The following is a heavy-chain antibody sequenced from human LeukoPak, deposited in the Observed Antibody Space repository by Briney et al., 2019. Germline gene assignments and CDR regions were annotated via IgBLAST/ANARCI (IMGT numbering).Heavy chain of an antibody. CDR2: IYYSGST. Sequence: SETLSLTCTVSGGSISSYYWIWIRQPPGKGLKWIVYIYYSGSTNYNPSLKSRVTISVDTSKTQSTLKLSSVTAAATAVYYCARHLIVVGRDYGMDVWGQGTTVTVSS. CDR1: GGSISSYY. CDR3: ARHLIVVGRDYGMDV. J-gene: IGHJ6*02. D-gene: IGHD3-22*01. V-gene: IGHV4-59*08.